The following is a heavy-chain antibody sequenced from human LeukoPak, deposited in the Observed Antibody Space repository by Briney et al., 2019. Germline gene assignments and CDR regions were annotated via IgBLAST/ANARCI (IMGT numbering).Heavy chain of an antibody. Sequence: GGSLRLSCAASGFTFSSYWMNWARQAPGKGLEWVASINHNGNVNYYVDSVKGRFTISRDNTKNSLYLQMNSLRAEDTAVYYCARDQDYDFWSGLYYGMDVWGQGTTVTVSS. J-gene: IGHJ6*02. CDR2: INHNGNVN. V-gene: IGHV3-7*01. CDR3: ARDQDYDFWSGLYYGMDV. D-gene: IGHD3-3*01. CDR1: GFTFSSYW.